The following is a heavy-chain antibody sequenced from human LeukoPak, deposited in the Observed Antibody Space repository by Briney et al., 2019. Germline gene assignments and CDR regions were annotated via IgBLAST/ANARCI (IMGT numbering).Heavy chain of an antibody. CDR2: IRYVGINK. CDR3: ARYQWLVD. V-gene: IGHV3-30*02. Sequence: GGSLRLSCAASGFTFSTYGMHWVRQAPGKGLEWVSFIRYVGINKYYADSVKGRFTISRDNAKNSLYLQMNSLRAEDTAVYYCARYQWLVDWGQGTLVTVSS. J-gene: IGHJ4*02. CDR1: GFTFSTYG. D-gene: IGHD6-19*01.